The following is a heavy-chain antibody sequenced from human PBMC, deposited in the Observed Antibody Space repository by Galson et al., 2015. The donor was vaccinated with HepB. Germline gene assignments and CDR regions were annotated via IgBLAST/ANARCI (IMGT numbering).Heavy chain of an antibody. D-gene: IGHD4-17*01. J-gene: IGHJ3*02. V-gene: IGHV3-74*01. CDR2: INTDGSST. CDR1: GFSSSNYW. CDR3: ARERSRTVTTADAFDI. Sequence: SLRLSCAASGFSSSNYWMNWVRQAPGKGLVWVSHINTDGSSTNYADSVRGRFTISRDNARNTLYLRMNSLRAEDTAIYYCARERSRTVTTADAFDIWGQGTMVTVSS.